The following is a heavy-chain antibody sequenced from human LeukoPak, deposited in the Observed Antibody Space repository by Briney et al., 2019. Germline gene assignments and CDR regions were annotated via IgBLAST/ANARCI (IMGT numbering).Heavy chain of an antibody. J-gene: IGHJ4*02. CDR3: AGGHYDFWSGYPIFDY. CDR1: GGSFSGYY. Sequence: PSETLSLTCAVYGGSFSGYYWSWIRQPPGKGLEWIGEINHSGSTNYNPSLKSRVTISVDTSKNQFSLKLSSVTAVDTAVYYCAGGHYDFWSGYPIFDYWGQGTLVTVSS. V-gene: IGHV4-34*01. D-gene: IGHD3-3*01. CDR2: INHSGST.